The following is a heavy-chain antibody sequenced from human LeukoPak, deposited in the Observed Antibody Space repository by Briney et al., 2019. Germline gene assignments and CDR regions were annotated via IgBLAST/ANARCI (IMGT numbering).Heavy chain of an antibody. CDR2: IQYDGSKK. V-gene: IGHV3-30*02. D-gene: IGHD1-26*01. Sequence: PGGSLRLSRAASGFTFSSYGMHWVRQAPGKGLEGVAFIQYDGSKKYYADSVKGRFTISRDNSKNTFYLQMNSLRAEDTPVYYCAKLSGNDAFDIWGQGAMVTVSS. CDR1: GFTFSSYG. J-gene: IGHJ3*02. CDR3: AKLSGNDAFDI.